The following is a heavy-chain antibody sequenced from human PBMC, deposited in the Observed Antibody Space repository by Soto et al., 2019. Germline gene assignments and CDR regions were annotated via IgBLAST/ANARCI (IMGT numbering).Heavy chain of an antibody. CDR3: ARDGDSSGYYYVILDY. CDR1: GYTFTSYY. J-gene: IGHJ4*02. CDR2: INPSGGST. Sequence: EASVKVSCKASGYTFTSYYMHWVRQAPGQGLEWMGIINPSGGSTSYAQKFQGRVTMTRDTSTSTVYMELSSLRSEDTAVYYCARDGDSSGYYYVILDYWGQGTLVTVSS. D-gene: IGHD3-22*01. V-gene: IGHV1-46*01.